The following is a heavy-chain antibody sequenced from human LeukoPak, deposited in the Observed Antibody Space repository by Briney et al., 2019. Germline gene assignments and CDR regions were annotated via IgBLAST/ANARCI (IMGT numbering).Heavy chain of an antibody. CDR3: ARFTPQGYGWGGYNRFDP. J-gene: IGHJ5*02. V-gene: IGHV4-59*01. D-gene: IGHD3-16*01. CDR1: GGSISSYY. CDR2: IYYSGST. Sequence: PSGTLSLTCTVSGGSISSYYWNWIRQPPGKGLEWIGYIYYSGSTNYNPSLKSRVTISVDTSKNQFPLNLTSVTAADTAVYYCARFTPQGYGWGGYNRFDPWGQGTLVTVSS.